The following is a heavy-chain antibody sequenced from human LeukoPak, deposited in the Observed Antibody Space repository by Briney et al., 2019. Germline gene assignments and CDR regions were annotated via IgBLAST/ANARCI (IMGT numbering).Heavy chain of an antibody. CDR3: AKAKITLIVVANPNSGALDI. D-gene: IGHD3-22*01. CDR1: GFTFRVYA. J-gene: IGHJ3*02. CDR2: ISGSGSST. V-gene: IGHV3-23*01. Sequence: GGSLRLSCAASGFTFRVYAMTWVRQAPGKGLEWVPGISGSGSSTYSADSVKGRFTISRDNSNNTLYLQMNSLRAEDTAPYYCAKAKITLIVVANPNSGALDIWGQGTMVTVSS.